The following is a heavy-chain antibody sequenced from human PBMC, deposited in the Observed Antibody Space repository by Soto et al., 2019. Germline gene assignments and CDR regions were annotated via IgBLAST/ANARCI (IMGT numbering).Heavy chain of an antibody. Sequence: SQTRSLTCTVSGGSISSYYWSWIRQPPGKGLEWSGYIYYSGSTNYNPSLKSRVTISVDTSKNQFSLKLSSVTAADTAVYYCARDNSGLTFDYGGKGPLVNV. V-gene: IGHV4-59*01. CDR2: IYYSGST. CDR3: ARDNSGLTFDY. D-gene: IGHD5-12*01. J-gene: IGHJ4*02. CDR1: GGSISSYY.